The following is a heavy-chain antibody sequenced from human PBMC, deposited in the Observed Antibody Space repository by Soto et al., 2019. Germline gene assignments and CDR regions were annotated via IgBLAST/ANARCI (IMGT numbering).Heavy chain of an antibody. Sequence: QVQLEQSGAEVKKPGSSVKLSCKASGGTFRNSAISWVRQAPGQGLEWMGGIMPIFRTPDYAQKFQGRVTITADESTNTAYMELSSLRSDDTAVYYCARDNDRPQLGGNYYYLLDVWGHGTTVTVSS. CDR1: GGTFRNSA. CDR2: IMPIFRTP. J-gene: IGHJ6*02. V-gene: IGHV1-69*12. D-gene: IGHD1-1*01. CDR3: ARDNDRPQLGGNYYYLLDV.